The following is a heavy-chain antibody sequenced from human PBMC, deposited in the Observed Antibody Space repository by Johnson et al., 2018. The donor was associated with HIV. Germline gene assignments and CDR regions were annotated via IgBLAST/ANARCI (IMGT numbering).Heavy chain of an antibody. V-gene: IGHV3-30*04. J-gene: IGHJ3*02. CDR3: ARETYGGKSGAFDI. D-gene: IGHD4-23*01. CDR2: MWYDGSNK. CDR1: EFTFSSYA. Sequence: QVQLVESGGGVVQPVRSLRLSCAASEFTFSSYAMHWFRQAPGKGLEWVAGMWYDGSNKYYADSVKVRFTISRDNSKNTLYLQMNSLRAEDTAVYYCARETYGGKSGAFDIWGQGTMVTVSS.